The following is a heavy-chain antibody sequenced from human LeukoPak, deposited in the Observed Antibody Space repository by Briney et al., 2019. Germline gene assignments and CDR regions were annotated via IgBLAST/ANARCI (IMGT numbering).Heavy chain of an antibody. CDR3: ARDDAGYSSGGDY. Sequence: GGSLRLSCAASGFTVSSNYMSWVRQAPGKGLEWVSVIYSGGSTYYADSVKGRFTISRDNSKNTLYLQMNSLRAEDTAVYYCARDDAGYSSGGDYWGQGTLVTVSS. V-gene: IGHV3-66*01. CDR1: GFTVSSNY. D-gene: IGHD6-19*01. CDR2: IYSGGST. J-gene: IGHJ4*02.